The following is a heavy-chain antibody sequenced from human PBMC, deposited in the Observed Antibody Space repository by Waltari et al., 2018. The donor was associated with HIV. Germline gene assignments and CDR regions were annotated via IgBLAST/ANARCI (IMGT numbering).Heavy chain of an antibody. CDR2: IRIKAYGGTT. D-gene: IGHD3-10*01. Sequence: EVQLVESGGGLVQPGRSLRLSCTASGFTFGDYAMSWVRQAPGKGLEWVGFIRIKAYGGTTEYAASVKGRFTISRDDSKSIAYLQMNSLKTEDTAVYYCTAFTANYYGYDAFDIWGQGTMVTVSS. V-gene: IGHV3-49*04. CDR3: TAFTANYYGYDAFDI. CDR1: GFTFGDYA. J-gene: IGHJ3*02.